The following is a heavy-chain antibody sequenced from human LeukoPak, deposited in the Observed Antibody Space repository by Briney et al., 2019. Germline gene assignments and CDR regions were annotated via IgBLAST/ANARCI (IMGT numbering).Heavy chain of an antibody. CDR2: INPAGSGT. J-gene: IGHJ4*02. CDR3: ARFGYVAAVDV. D-gene: IGHD2-15*01. V-gene: IGHV3-7*01. Sequence: GGSLRLSCAASGFSFSAYWMTWVRQAPGTGLEWVANINPAGSGTYYVDPVKGRFSISRDNAKNLVYLQMNSLRAEDTAVYHCARFGYVAAVDVWGQGTPVTVSS. CDR1: GFSFSAYW.